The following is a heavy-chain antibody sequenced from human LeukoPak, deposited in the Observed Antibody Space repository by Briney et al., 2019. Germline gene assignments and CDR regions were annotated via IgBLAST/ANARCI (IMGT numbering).Heavy chain of an antibody. J-gene: IGHJ5*02. CDR1: GGSISSYY. CDR3: ARVMGYDSSGYPFDP. CDR2: IYYSGST. D-gene: IGHD3-22*01. V-gene: IGHV4-59*01. Sequence: SETLSLTCTVSGGSISSYYWSWIRQPPGKGLEWIGYIYYSGSTNYNPSLKSRVTISVDTSKNQFSLKLSSVTAADTAVYYCARVMGYDSSGYPFDPWGQGTLVTVSS.